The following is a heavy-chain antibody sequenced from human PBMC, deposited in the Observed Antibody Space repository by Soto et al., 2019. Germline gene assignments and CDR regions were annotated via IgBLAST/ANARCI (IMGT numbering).Heavy chain of an antibody. D-gene: IGHD3-3*01. V-gene: IGHV3-30*18. J-gene: IGHJ4*02. CDR2: ISYDGSNK. Sequence: QVQLVESGGGVVQPGRSLRLSCAASGFTFSSYGMHWVRQAPGKGLEWVAVISYDGSNKYYADSVKGRFTISRDNSKNTLYLQINSLRAEDTAVYYCAKEHGTYYDFWSGYCAFDYWGQGTLVTVSS. CDR1: GFTFSSYG. CDR3: AKEHGTYYDFWSGYCAFDY.